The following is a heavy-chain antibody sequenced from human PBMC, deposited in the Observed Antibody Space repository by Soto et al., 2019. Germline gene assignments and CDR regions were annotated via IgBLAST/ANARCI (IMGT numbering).Heavy chain of an antibody. J-gene: IGHJ5*02. V-gene: IGHV3-23*01. D-gene: IGHD6-25*01. CDR1: GFTFSSYA. CDR3: AIGRAAHPRHWFAP. CDR2: ISGSGGST. Sequence: GGSLRLSCAASGFTFSSYAMSWVRQAPGKGLEWVSAISGSGGSTYYADSVKGRFTISRDNSKNTLYLQMNSLRAEDTAVYYCAIGRAAHPRHWFAPWGQGTLVTVSS.